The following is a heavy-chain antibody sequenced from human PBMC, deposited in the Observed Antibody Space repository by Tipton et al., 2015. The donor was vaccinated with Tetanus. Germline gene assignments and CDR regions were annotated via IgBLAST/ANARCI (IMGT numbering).Heavy chain of an antibody. CDR3: ARGSRVYYYYYGMDV. CDR2: THYRSKWYN. CDR1: GDSVSSNSAA. Sequence: QLVQSGAEVKPSQTLSLTCAISGDSVSSNSAAWNWIRQSPSRGLEWLGRTHYRSKWYNDYAVSVKSRITINPDTSKNQFSLQLNSVTPEDTAVYYCARGSRVYYYYYGMDVWGQGTTVTVSS. J-gene: IGHJ6*02. V-gene: IGHV6-1*01.